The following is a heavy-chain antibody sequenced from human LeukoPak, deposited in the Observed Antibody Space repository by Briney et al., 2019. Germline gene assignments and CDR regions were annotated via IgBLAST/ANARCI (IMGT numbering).Heavy chain of an antibody. J-gene: IGHJ4*02. CDR1: GGSISSGSYY. V-gene: IGHV4-61*02. Sequence: SQTLSLTCTVSGGSISSGSYYWSWIRQPAGKGLGWIGRIYTSGSTNYNPSLKSRVTISVDTSKNQFSLKLSSVTAADTAVYYCARGEENYGSGSYGPLDYWGQGTLVTVSS. CDR2: IYTSGST. CDR3: ARGEENYGSGSYGPLDY. D-gene: IGHD3-10*01.